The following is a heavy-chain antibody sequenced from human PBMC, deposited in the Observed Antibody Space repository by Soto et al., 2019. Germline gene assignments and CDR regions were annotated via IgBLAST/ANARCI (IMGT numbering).Heavy chain of an antibody. CDR2: VYNNGQT. CDR1: GGSMTRSGYY. V-gene: IGHV4-39*01. CDR3: ARRYGYSFDY. Sequence: SETLSLTCTVAGGSMTRSGYYWGWIRQPPGNELQYIGSVYNNGQTYYNPSLTSPVTISIDTSKNQFSLRLRSVTAADTAVYYYARRYGYSFDYWGQGTLVTVSS. D-gene: IGHD1-1*01. J-gene: IGHJ4*02.